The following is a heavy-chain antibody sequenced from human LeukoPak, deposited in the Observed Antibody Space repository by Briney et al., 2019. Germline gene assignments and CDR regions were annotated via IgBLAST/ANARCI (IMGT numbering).Heavy chain of an antibody. J-gene: IGHJ4*02. D-gene: IGHD1-26*01. V-gene: IGHV4-34*01. CDR2: IIHSGGT. CDR1: GGSFSGYY. Sequence: PSETLSLTCAVYGGSFSGYYWSWIRQPPGKGLDWIGEIIHSGGTNYNPSLKSRVTISVDTSKNQFSLNLNSINAADTAVYYCARGLGGSYYFDHWGQGTLVTASS. CDR3: ARGLGGSYYFDH.